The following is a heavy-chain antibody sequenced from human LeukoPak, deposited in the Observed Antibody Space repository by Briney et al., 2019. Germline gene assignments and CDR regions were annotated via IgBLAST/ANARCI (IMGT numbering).Heavy chain of an antibody. CDR3: AKLTGTTSADY. Sequence: PGRSLRLSCAASGFTFSSYAMHWVRQAPGKGLEWVAVISYDGSNKYYADSVKGRFTISRDNSKNTLYLQMNSLRAEDTAVYYCAKLTGTTSADYWGQGTLVTVSS. D-gene: IGHD1-7*01. CDR1: GFTFSSYA. J-gene: IGHJ4*02. V-gene: IGHV3-30-3*02. CDR2: ISYDGSNK.